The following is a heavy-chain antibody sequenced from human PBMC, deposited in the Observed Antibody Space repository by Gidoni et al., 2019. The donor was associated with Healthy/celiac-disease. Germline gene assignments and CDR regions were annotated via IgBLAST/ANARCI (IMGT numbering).Heavy chain of an antibody. CDR2: MNPNSGNT. CDR3: ARDIAVAGSSFEDWFDP. Sequence: QVQLVQSGAEVKKPGASVKVSCKASGYTFTSYDINWVRQATGQGLEWMGWMNPNSGNTGYAQKFQGRVTMTRNTSISTAYMELSSLRSEDTAVYYCARDIAVAGSSFEDWFDPWGQGTLVTVSS. J-gene: IGHJ5*02. CDR1: GYTFTSYD. D-gene: IGHD6-19*01. V-gene: IGHV1-8*01.